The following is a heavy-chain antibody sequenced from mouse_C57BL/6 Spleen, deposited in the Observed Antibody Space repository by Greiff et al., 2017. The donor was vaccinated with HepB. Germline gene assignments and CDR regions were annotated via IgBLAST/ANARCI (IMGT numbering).Heavy chain of an antibody. CDR1: GYTFTDYY. D-gene: IGHD1-1*01. CDR2: INPNNGGT. J-gene: IGHJ2*01. Sequence: EVQLQQSGPELVKPGASVKISCKASGYTFTDYYMNWVKQSHGKSLEWIGDINPNNGGTSYNQKFKGKATLTVDKSSSTAYMELRSLTSEDSAVYYCASRYYYGSSYYFDYWGQGTTLTVSS. V-gene: IGHV1-26*01. CDR3: ASRYYYGSSYYFDY.